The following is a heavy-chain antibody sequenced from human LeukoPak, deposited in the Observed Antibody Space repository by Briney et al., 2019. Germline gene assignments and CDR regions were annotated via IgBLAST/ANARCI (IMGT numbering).Heavy chain of an antibody. CDR1: GDSVSINSVT. CDR2: TYYRSTWYN. D-gene: IGHD6-19*01. CDR3: ARGSVLRSGWFFDY. Sequence: SQTLSLTCAISGDSVSINSVTWNWIRQSPSRGLEWLGRTYYRSTWYNDYAVSVRGRITVNPDTSKNQFSLQLNSVTPEDTAVYYCARGSVLRSGWFFDYWGQGTLVTVSS. V-gene: IGHV6-1*01. J-gene: IGHJ4*02.